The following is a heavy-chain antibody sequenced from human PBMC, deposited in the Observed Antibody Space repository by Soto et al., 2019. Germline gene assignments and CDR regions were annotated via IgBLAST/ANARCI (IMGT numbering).Heavy chain of an antibody. V-gene: IGHV3-7*04. CDR2: IKPDGSEK. Sequence: PLVESGGGLVQPGGSLRLSCAASGFTFSSHWMSWVRQAPGKGLEWVANIKPDGSEKWYVDSVKGRFTISRDNAKDARYLEMSSLRAEDTAVYYCARGDYYDSSGPFSGAFDIWGQGTMVTVSS. CDR3: ARGDYYDSSGPFSGAFDI. D-gene: IGHD3-22*01. CDR1: GFTFSSHW. J-gene: IGHJ3*02.